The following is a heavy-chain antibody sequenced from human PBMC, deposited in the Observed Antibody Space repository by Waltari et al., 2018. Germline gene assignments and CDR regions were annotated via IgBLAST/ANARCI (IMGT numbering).Heavy chain of an antibody. D-gene: IGHD1-7*01. V-gene: IGHV1-3*01. CDR3: ARDLGGTTGDGYYYYYYGMDV. CDR1: GYTFTSYA. J-gene: IGHJ6*02. CDR2: INAGNGNR. Sequence: QVQLVQSGAEVKKPGASVKVSCKASGYTFTSYAMHWVRQAPGQRLEWMGWINAGNGNRKYSQKFQGRVTITRDTSASTAYMELSSLRSEDTAVYYCARDLGGTTGDGYYYYYYGMDVWGQGTTVTVSS.